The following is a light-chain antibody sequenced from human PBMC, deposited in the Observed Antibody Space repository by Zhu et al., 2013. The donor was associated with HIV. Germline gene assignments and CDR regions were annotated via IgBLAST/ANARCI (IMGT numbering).Light chain of an antibody. CDR1: RVISNY. CDR2: AAS. V-gene: IGKV1-27*01. CDR3: QKYDNAPXT. Sequence: DIQMTQSPSSLSASVGDRVTITCRASRVISNYLAWYQQKPGKVPKLLIYAASTLQSGVPPRFSGSGSGTDFTLTISSLQPEDVATYYCQKYDNAPXTFGGGSKVEIK. J-gene: IGKJ4*01.